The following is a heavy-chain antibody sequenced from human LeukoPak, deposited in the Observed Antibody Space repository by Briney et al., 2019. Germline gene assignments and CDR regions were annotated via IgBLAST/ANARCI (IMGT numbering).Heavy chain of an antibody. Sequence: SETLSLTCTVSGGSISSYYWSWIRQPPGKGLEWIGYIYYSGNTNYNPSLKSRVTISVDTSKNQFSLKLSSVTAADTAVYYCARGELRYFDWLAYWGQGTLVTVSS. V-gene: IGHV4-59*01. J-gene: IGHJ4*02. D-gene: IGHD3-9*01. CDR3: ARGELRYFDWLAY. CDR2: IYYSGNT. CDR1: GGSISSYY.